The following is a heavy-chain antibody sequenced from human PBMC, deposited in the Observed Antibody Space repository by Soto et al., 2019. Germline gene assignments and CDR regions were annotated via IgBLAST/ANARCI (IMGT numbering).Heavy chain of an antibody. CDR2: IYYSGST. CDR1: GGSISSGGYY. J-gene: IGHJ6*02. Sequence: PSETLSLTCTVSGGSISSGGYYWSWIRQHPGKGLEWIGYIYYSGSTYYNQSLKSRVTISVDTSKNQFSLKLSSVTAADTAVYYCARDSGVHSGIYYIIERQAPGHYYYGMDVWGQGTTVTVSS. D-gene: IGHD3-10*01. V-gene: IGHV4-31*03. CDR3: ARDSGVHSGIYYIIERQAPGHYYYGMDV.